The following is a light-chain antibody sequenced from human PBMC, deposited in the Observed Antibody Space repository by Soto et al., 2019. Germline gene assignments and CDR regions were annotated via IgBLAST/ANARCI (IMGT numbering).Light chain of an antibody. J-gene: IGKJ1*01. V-gene: IGKV3-11*01. CDR3: QPRYDWPWT. Sequence: IVLTQSPAILSLSPGESASLSCRASQSVSDYLAWYQQKPGQAPRLFIYDVSKRATGIPARFSGSGSGTDFTLTISSLEPEDFAVYFCQPRYDWPWTFGLGTKADIK. CDR1: QSVSDY. CDR2: DVS.